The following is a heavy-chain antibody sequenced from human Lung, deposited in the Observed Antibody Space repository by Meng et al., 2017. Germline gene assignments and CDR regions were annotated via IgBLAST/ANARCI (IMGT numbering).Heavy chain of an antibody. D-gene: IGHD3-3*01. CDR1: GVSFSSAGYY. J-gene: IGHJ5*02. CDR3: VRERNRLLDP. V-gene: IGHV4-31*03. CDR2: IYYSGST. Sequence: QVQLRESGSGLVKPSQTLPRPCTVSGVSFSSAGYYWGWIRQHPGRGLEWNGYIYYSGSTFYNPAFKSRVTISVDTSKNQFSLNLNSVSAADTAVYYCVRERNRLLDPWGQGTLVTVSS.